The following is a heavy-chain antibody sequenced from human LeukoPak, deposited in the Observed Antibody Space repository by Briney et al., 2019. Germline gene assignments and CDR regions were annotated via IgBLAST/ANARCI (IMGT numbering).Heavy chain of an antibody. V-gene: IGHV3-73*01. Sequence: GGSLRLSCAASGFTFDDYAMHWVRQASGKGLEWVGRIRSKANSYATAYAASVKGRFTISRDNAKSSMWLQMSSLRAEDTAVYYCGRDQTPFYWGQESLVTVSS. CDR2: IRSKANSYAT. CDR1: GFTFDDYA. J-gene: IGHJ4*02. D-gene: IGHD5-24*01. CDR3: GRDQTPFY.